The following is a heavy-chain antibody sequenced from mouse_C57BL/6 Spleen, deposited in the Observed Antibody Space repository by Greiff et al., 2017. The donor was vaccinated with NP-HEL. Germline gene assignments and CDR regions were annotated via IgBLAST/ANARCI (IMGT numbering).Heavy chain of an antibody. CDR3: TRDYYGSSPFAY. CDR2: IDPETGGT. Sequence: ESGAELVRPGASVTLSCKASGYTFTDYEMHWVKQTPVHGLEWIGAIDPETGGTAYNQKFKGKAILTADKSSSTAYMELRSLTSEDSAVYYCTRDYYGSSPFAYWGQGTLVTVSA. CDR1: GYTFTDYE. D-gene: IGHD1-1*01. J-gene: IGHJ3*01. V-gene: IGHV1-15*01.